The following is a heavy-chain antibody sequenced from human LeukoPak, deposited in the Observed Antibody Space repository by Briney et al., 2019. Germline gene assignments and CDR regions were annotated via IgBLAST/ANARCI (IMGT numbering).Heavy chain of an antibody. J-gene: IGHJ3*02. CDR2: INTNTGNP. Sequence: ASVKVSCKASGYTFTSYAMNWVRQAPGQGLEWMGWINTNTGNPTYAQGFTGRFVFSLDTSVSTAYLQISSLKAEDTAVYYCARDFLGGYSSGWYNRAFDIWGQGTMVTVSS. CDR3: ARDFLGGYSSGWYNRAFDI. D-gene: IGHD6-19*01. CDR1: GYTFTSYA. V-gene: IGHV7-4-1*02.